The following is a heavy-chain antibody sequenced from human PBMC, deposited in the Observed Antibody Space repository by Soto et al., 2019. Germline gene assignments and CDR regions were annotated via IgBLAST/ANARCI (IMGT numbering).Heavy chain of an antibody. CDR3: ARNYDSSAPGAFDI. CDR1: GYSISSGYY. J-gene: IGHJ3*02. Sequence: SEALSLTCAVSGYSISSGYYWDWIRQPPGKGLEWIGSIYHSGSTYYNPSLKSRVTISVDTSKNQFSLKLSSVTAADTAVYYCARNYDSSAPGAFDIWGQGTMVTVSS. CDR2: IYHSGST. D-gene: IGHD3-22*01. V-gene: IGHV4-38-2*01.